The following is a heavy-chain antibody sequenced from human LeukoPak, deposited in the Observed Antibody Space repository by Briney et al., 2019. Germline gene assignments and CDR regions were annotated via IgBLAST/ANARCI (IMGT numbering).Heavy chain of an antibody. CDR2: IIPIFGTA. D-gene: IGHD5-18*01. J-gene: IGHJ5*02. CDR1: GGTFSSYA. Sequence: ASVKVSCKASGGTFSSYAISWVRQAPGQGLEWMGGIIPIFGTANYAQKFQGRVTITADESTSTAYMELSSLRSEDTAVYYCAREDTAMVPVGFDPWGLGTLVTVSS. V-gene: IGHV1-69*13. CDR3: AREDTAMVPVGFDP.